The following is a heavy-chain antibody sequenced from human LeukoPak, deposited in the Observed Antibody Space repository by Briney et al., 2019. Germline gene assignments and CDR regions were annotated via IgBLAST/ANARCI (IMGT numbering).Heavy chain of an antibody. J-gene: IGHJ4*02. Sequence: SGTLSLTCAVSGGSISSSNWWAWVRQPPGKGLEWIGEIYPSGSTNYNPSLKSRVTVSVDKSKNQFSLRLTSVTAADTAVYYCARVGDYNDLVYWGQGTLVTVSS. V-gene: IGHV4-4*02. D-gene: IGHD4-11*01. CDR1: GGSISSSNW. CDR3: ARVGDYNDLVY. CDR2: IYPSGST.